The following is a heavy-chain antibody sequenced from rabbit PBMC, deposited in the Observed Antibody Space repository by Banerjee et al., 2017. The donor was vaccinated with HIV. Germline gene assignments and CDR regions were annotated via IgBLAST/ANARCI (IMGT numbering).Heavy chain of an antibody. D-gene: IGHD1-1*01. V-gene: IGHV1S43*01. Sequence: QEQLVESGGGLVKPEGSLTLTCTASGLSFSNKYVMCWVRQAPGKGLEWIACINSNTGNTVYASWVNGRFTISRSTSLNTVDLKMTSLTAADTATYFCASGYSDVYFNLWGQGTLVTVS. J-gene: IGHJ4*01. CDR2: INSNTGNT. CDR3: ASGYSDVYFNL. CDR1: GLSFSNKYV.